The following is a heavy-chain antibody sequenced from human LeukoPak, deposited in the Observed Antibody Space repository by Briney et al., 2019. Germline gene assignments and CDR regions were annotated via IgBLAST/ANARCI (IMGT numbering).Heavy chain of an antibody. Sequence: PSETLSLTCTVSGGSISGGSYYWNWIRQPAGKGLEWIGHIHTSGRTSYKSSLKSRVTISVDTSKNQFSLKLSSVTAADTAVYYCARVRGDYVRGLPYYFDYWGQGTPVTVSS. CDR1: GGSISGGSYY. D-gene: IGHD3-10*02. V-gene: IGHV4-61*09. CDR2: IHTSGRT. CDR3: ARVRGDYVRGLPYYFDY. J-gene: IGHJ4*02.